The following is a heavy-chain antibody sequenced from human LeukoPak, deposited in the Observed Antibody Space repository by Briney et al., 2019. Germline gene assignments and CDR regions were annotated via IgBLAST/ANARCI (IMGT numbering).Heavy chain of an antibody. Sequence: GGSLRLSCAASGFTFSSYGMSWVRQAPGKGLEWVSRINTDGSSTSYVDSVKGRFTISRDNSKNTLYLQMNSLRAEDTAMYYCARDNGWPGYFQLWGQGTLVTVSS. CDR3: ARDNGWPGYFQL. CDR1: GFTFSSYG. J-gene: IGHJ1*01. CDR2: INTDGSST. D-gene: IGHD2-15*01. V-gene: IGHV3-74*01.